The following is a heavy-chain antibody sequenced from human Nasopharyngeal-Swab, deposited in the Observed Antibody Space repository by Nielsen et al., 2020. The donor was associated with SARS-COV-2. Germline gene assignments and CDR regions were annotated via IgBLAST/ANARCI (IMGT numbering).Heavy chain of an antibody. J-gene: IGHJ4*02. CDR1: GFTFSDYY. CDR2: ISSSSSYT. CDR3: ARAKRATSFGVVIMREFDY. Sequence: GESLKVSCAASGFTFSDYYMSWIRQAPGKGLEWVSYISSSSSYTTYADSVKGRFTISRDNAKNSLYLQMNSLRAEDTAVYYCARAKRATSFGVVIMREFDYWGQGTLVTVSS. D-gene: IGHD3-3*01. V-gene: IGHV3-11*06.